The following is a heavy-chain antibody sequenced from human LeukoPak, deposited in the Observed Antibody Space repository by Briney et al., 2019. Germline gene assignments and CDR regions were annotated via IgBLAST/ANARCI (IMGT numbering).Heavy chain of an antibody. V-gene: IGHV1-2*02. J-gene: IGHJ6*02. Sequence: ASVKVSCKASGYTFTGYYMHWVRQAPGQGLEWMGWINPNSGGTNYAQKFQGRVTMTRDTSISTAYMELSRLRSDDTAVYYCASSFYRGPPVQLERRLYYYYYYGMDVWGQGTTVTVSS. D-gene: IGHD1-1*01. CDR1: GYTFTGYY. CDR3: ASSFYRGPPVQLERRLYYYYYYGMDV. CDR2: INPNSGGT.